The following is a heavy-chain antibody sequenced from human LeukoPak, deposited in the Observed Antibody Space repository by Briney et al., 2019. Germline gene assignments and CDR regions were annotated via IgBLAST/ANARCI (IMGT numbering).Heavy chain of an antibody. CDR1: GLTFTNYA. V-gene: IGHV3-30-3*01. D-gene: IGHD2-15*01. CDR3: ARDFCSGGSCYPDAFDI. J-gene: IGHJ3*02. CDR2: MSFDGDNE. Sequence: PGGSLRLSCASSGLTFTNYAIHWVRQAPGKGLEWVAVMSFDGDNEHYADSVKGRFTISRDNSKNTLYLQMNSLRAEDTAVYYCARDFCSGGSCYPDAFDIWGQGTMVTVSS.